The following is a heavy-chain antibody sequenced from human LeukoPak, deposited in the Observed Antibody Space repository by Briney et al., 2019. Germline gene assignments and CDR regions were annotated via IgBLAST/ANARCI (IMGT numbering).Heavy chain of an antibody. CDR3: ARAKVGNVLRFLEWLSAHYYFDY. D-gene: IGHD3-3*01. V-gene: IGHV1-8*03. Sequence: GASVKVSCKASGYTFTSYDINWVRQATGQGLEWMGWMNPNSGNTGYAQKFQGRVTITRNTSISTAYMELSSPRSEDTAVYYCARAKVGNVLRFLEWLSAHYYFDYWGQGTLVTVSS. CDR1: GYTFTSYD. J-gene: IGHJ4*02. CDR2: MNPNSGNT.